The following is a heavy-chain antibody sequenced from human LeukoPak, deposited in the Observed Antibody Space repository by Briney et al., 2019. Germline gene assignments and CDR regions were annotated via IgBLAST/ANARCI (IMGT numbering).Heavy chain of an antibody. CDR3: ARSYSRTYYTAFDV. CDR2: IYPGDSDT. CDR1: GYSFTNYW. V-gene: IGHV5-51*01. D-gene: IGHD1-26*01. J-gene: IGHJ3*01. Sequence: GESLKISCKGSGYSFTNYWIAWVRQMPGKGPEWMGIIYPGDSDTRYSPSFRGQVTISADKSISTASLQWSSLEASDTAMYYCARSYSRTYYTAFDVWGQGTMVTVSS.